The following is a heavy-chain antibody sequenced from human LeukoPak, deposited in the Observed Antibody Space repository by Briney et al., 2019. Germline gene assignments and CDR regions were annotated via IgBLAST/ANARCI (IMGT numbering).Heavy chain of an antibody. V-gene: IGHV1-46*01. D-gene: IGHD3-22*01. CDR1: GYSFTNYY. J-gene: IGHJ4*02. CDR2: INPSGGST. CDR3: AREDYYVSSGYYLIDY. Sequence: GASVKVSCKASGYSFTNYYMHWVRQAPGQGLEWMGIINPSGGSTSYAQKFQGRVTMTRDMSTSTAYMELRSLRSDDTAVYYCAREDYYVSSGYYLIDYWGQGTLVTVSS.